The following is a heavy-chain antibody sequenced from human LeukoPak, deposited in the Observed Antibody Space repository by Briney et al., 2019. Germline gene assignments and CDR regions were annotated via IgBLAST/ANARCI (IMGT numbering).Heavy chain of an antibody. CDR3: ASRGVDTTSEIDY. CDR1: GGSFSGYY. J-gene: IGHJ4*02. D-gene: IGHD5-18*01. V-gene: IGHV4-34*01. CDR2: INHSGST. Sequence: PSETLSLTCAVYGGSFSGYYWSWIRQPPGKGLEWIGEINHSGSTNYSPSLKSRVTISVDTSKNQFSLKLSSVTAADTAVYYCASRGVDTTSEIDYWGQGTLVTVSS.